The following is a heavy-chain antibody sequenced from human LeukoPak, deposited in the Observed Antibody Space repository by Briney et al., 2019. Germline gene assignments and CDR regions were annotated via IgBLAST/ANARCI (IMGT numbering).Heavy chain of an antibody. V-gene: IGHV3-30*02. CDR3: AKDEVGYCSSTSCYLFDY. CDR2: IRYDGSNK. D-gene: IGHD2-2*01. J-gene: IGHJ4*02. Sequence: PGGSLRLSCAASGFTFNTYGMHWVRQAPGKGLEWVAIIRYDGSNKYYADSVRGRFTISRDNSKNTLYLQMNSLRAEDTAVYYCAKDEVGYCSSTSCYLFDYWGQGTLVTVSS. CDR1: GFTFNTYG.